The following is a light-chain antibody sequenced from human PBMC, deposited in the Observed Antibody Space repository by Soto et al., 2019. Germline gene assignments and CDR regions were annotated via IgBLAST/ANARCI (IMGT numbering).Light chain of an antibody. Sequence: DIVMTQSPLSLPVTPGEPASISCRSSQSLLHSNGYNYLDWYLQKPGQSPQLLIYLGSNRASGVPDRFSGSGSGTDFTLKISRVEAEDVGVSYCMQALQTPINFGQGTRLEIK. V-gene: IGKV2-28*01. J-gene: IGKJ5*01. CDR3: MQALQTPIN. CDR1: QSLLHSNGYNY. CDR2: LGS.